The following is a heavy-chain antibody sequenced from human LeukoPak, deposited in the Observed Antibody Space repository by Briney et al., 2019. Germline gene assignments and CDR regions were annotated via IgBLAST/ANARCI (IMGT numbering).Heavy chain of an antibody. CDR1: GFTFSSYA. J-gene: IGHJ5*02. CDR3: ASTPTIFGVASNWFDP. D-gene: IGHD3-3*01. V-gene: IGHV3-30-3*01. Sequence: GGSLRLSCAASGFTFSSYAMHWVRQAPGKGLEGVAVISYDGSNKYYADSVKGRFTLSRDNSKTTLYLQMNSLRAEDTAVYYCASTPTIFGVASNWFDPWGQGTLVTVSS. CDR2: ISYDGSNK.